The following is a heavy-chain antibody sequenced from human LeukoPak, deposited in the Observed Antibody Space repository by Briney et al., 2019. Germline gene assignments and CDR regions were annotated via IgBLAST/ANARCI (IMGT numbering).Heavy chain of an antibody. Sequence: SETLSLTCAVYGRSFSGYYWTWIRQTPGKGLEWIGEINHSGITHYNPSLKSRVTMSVDTSKNQFSLKLSSVTAVDTAVYYCARDRYYYGSGSYPYMDVWGKGTTVTISS. CDR2: INHSGIT. J-gene: IGHJ6*03. CDR3: ARDRYYYGSGSYPYMDV. CDR1: GRSFSGYY. D-gene: IGHD3-10*01. V-gene: IGHV4-34*10.